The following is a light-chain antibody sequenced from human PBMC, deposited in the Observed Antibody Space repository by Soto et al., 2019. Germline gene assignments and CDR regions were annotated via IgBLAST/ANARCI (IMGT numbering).Light chain of an antibody. Sequence: DIQMTQSPPSLSASVGYRVTITCLTSQTVSKYLNWYQQKPGKAPDLLVYTASTLHVGVPSRFSGSGSGTDFTLTITSLQPEDFATYYCQQTYSLPRTFGPGTKVDIK. CDR2: TAS. CDR1: QTVSKY. J-gene: IGKJ1*01. V-gene: IGKV1-39*01. CDR3: QQTYSLPRT.